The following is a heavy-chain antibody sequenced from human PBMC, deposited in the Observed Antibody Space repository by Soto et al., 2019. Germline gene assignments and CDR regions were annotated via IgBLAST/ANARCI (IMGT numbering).Heavy chain of an antibody. Sequence: PWGSLRLSCXASGFTFSSYGMHWVRQAPGKGLEWVAVIWYDGSNKYYADSVKGRFTISRDNSKNTLYLQMNSLRAEDTAVYYCARSVSARRLARDDNGSGSYYKTYYYYGMDVWGQGTTVTVSS. J-gene: IGHJ6*02. V-gene: IGHV3-33*01. CDR3: ARSVSARRLARDDNGSGSYYKTYYYYGMDV. D-gene: IGHD3-10*01. CDR1: GFTFSSYG. CDR2: IWYDGSNK.